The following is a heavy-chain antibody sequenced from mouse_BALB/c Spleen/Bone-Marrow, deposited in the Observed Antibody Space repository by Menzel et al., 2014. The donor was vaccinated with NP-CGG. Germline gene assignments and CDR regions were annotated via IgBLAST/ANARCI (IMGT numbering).Heavy chain of an antibody. CDR3: ARGPTGTLDTMEY. CDR2: IWAGGYT. D-gene: IGHD4-1*01. Sequence: QVQLQQSGPGLVAPPQNLSIPCTVSGFSLTIYAIHWVRRPPGKGLEWLGVIWAGGYTNYNSALMSRLSINKDNSKSXVFLKMISLHTYGTAIYYYARGPTGTLDTMEYWGQGTSVTVSS. J-gene: IGHJ4*01. CDR1: GFSLTIYA. V-gene: IGHV2-9*02.